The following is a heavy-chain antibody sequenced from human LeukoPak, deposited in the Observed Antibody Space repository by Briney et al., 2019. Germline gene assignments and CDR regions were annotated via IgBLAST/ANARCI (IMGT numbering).Heavy chain of an antibody. CDR2: IYSGGNT. V-gene: IGHV3-53*01. Sequence: GGSLRLSCAASGFTFSNYGMHWVRQAPGKGLEWVSFIYSGGNTYYADSVKGRFTISRDNSKNTVHLQMNSLRAEDTAMYYCARRAGDYSHPYDYWGQGTLVTVSS. J-gene: IGHJ4*02. CDR3: ARRAGDYSHPYDY. CDR1: GFTFSNYG. D-gene: IGHD3-22*01.